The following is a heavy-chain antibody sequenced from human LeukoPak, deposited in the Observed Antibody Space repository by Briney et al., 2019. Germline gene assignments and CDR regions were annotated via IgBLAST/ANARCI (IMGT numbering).Heavy chain of an antibody. CDR3: ARIREDITIFGVVIIDYFDY. CDR1: GYTFTGYY. J-gene: IGHJ4*02. V-gene: IGHV1-2*02. D-gene: IGHD3-3*01. Sequence: ASVKVSCKASGYTFTGYYMHWVRQAPGQGLEWMGWINPNSGGTNYAQKFQGRVTMTRDASISTAYMELSRLRSDDTAVYYCARIREDITIFGVVIIDYFDYWGQGTLVTVSS. CDR2: INPNSGGT.